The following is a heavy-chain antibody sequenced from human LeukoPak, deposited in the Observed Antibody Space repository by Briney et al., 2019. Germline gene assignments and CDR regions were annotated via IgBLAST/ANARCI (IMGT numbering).Heavy chain of an antibody. D-gene: IGHD4-11*01. V-gene: IGHV3-23*01. CDR2: ISGSGTTT. J-gene: IGHJ4*02. Sequence: GGSLRLSCAASGFTFSSYAMSWVRQAPGQGLEWVSVISGSGTTTFYADSVKGRFTISRDNSKSTLYLQMNSLRAEDTAVYYCTRENLQEGILDYWGQGTLVTVSS. CDR1: GFTFSSYA. CDR3: TRENLQEGILDY.